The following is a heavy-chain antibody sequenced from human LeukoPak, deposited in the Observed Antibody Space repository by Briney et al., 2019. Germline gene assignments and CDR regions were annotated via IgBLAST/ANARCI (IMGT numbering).Heavy chain of an antibody. J-gene: IGHJ4*02. D-gene: IGHD3-10*01. CDR2: IHSSTSK. V-gene: IGHV4-4*07. CDR1: HGHHGSYH. CDR3: AREAVDYGSGSLDY. Sequence: PSETLLLNCTVTHGHHGSYHWSWTRHPARTGLEWIDRIHSSTSKNYNPSIKSRVTMSLDTYKNQFSLKVDSVTAADTAIYYCAREAVDYGSGSLDYWGQGTLVAVSS.